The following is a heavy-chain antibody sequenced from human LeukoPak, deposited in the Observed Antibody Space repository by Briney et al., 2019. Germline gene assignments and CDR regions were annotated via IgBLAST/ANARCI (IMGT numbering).Heavy chain of an antibody. V-gene: IGHV3-30*03. J-gene: IGHJ3*02. CDR2: ISYDGSNK. CDR1: GFTFSSYG. CDR3: AITNAFDI. Sequence: GGSLRLSCAASGFTFSSYGMPWVRQAPGKGLEWVAVISYDGSNKYYADSVKGRFTISRDNSKNTLYLQMNSLRAEDTAVYYCAITNAFDIWGQGTMVTVSS.